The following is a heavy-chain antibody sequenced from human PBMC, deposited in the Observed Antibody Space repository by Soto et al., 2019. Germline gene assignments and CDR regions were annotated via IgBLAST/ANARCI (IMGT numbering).Heavy chain of an antibody. CDR3: ARDGHYYGMDV. CDR1: GFTFSNYV. V-gene: IGHV3-33*01. Sequence: QVQLVESGGGVVQPGRSLRLSCAASGFTFSNYVIHWVRQAPGKGLEWVAAIWSDGSDKYVDSVKGRLTISRDNSKNTLYLQMDNLRAEDTAVYYCARDGHYYGMDVWGQGTTVTVS. J-gene: IGHJ6*02. CDR2: IWSDGSDK.